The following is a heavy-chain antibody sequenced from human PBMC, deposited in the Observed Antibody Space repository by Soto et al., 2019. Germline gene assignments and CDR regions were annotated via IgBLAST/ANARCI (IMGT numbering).Heavy chain of an antibody. Sequence: RLSCAASGFTFSNAWMSWVRQAPGKGLEWVGRIKSKTDGGTTDYAAPVKGRFTISRDDSKNTLYLQMNSLKTEDTAVYYCTTESYSGYDCYFDYWGQGTLATVSS. V-gene: IGHV3-15*01. CDR3: TTESYSGYDCYFDY. D-gene: IGHD5-12*01. CDR1: GFTFSNAW. J-gene: IGHJ4*02. CDR2: IKSKTDGGTT.